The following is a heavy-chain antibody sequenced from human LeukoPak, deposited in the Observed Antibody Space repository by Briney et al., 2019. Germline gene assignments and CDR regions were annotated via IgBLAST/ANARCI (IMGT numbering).Heavy chain of an antibody. V-gene: IGHV3-23*01. CDR3: TKGGSSGSSDY. CDR2: ISASGSNT. D-gene: IGHD1-26*01. Sequence: GGSLRLSCAASGFTFSSYVMSWVRQAPGKGLEWVSTISASGSNTYYADSVKGRFTISRDNSENTLSLQMNSLRAEDTAIYYCTKGGSSGSSDYWGQGTLVTVSS. CDR1: GFTFSSYV. J-gene: IGHJ4*02.